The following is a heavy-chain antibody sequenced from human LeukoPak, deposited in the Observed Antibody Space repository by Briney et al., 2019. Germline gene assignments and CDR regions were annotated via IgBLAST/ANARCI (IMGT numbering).Heavy chain of an antibody. CDR3: ARGGGSGSYNY. D-gene: IGHD3-10*01. V-gene: IGHV4-59*12. Sequence: PSETLSLTCSVSGGSITTYYWSWIRQPPGKGLEWIGYVYNSGSTNYNPSLKSRVTMSVDTSKNQFSLKLSSVTAADTAVYYCARGGGSGSYNYWGQGTLVTVSS. J-gene: IGHJ4*02. CDR2: VYNSGST. CDR1: GGSITTYY.